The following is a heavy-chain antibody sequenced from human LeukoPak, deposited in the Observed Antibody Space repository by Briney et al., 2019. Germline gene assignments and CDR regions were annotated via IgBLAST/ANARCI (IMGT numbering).Heavy chain of an antibody. J-gene: IGHJ6*03. V-gene: IGHV4-34*01. CDR3: ARDGCGGSCFHYYYYYMDV. CDR2: INHSGST. CDR1: GGSFSGYY. Sequence: SETLSLTCAVYGGSFSGYYGSWIRQPPGKGLEWIGEINHSGSTNYNPSLISRVTISIDTSKNQFSLKLSSVTAADTAVYYCARDGCGGSCFHYYYYYMDVWGKGTTVTISS. D-gene: IGHD2-15*01.